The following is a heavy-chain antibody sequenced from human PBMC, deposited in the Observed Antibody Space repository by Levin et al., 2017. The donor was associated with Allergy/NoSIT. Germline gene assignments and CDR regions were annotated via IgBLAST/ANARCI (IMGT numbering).Heavy chain of an antibody. J-gene: IGHJ6*02. Sequence: GESLKISCKASGYSFTNYEINWVRQVPGQGPEWLGWINPKLGTTGYAQNLQVRVSMTSNISINTAYLELSSLRFDDTALYYCARAGGSGPIGHYYGLDVWGQGTTVAVSS. V-gene: IGHV1-8*01. CDR1: GYSFTNYE. CDR3: ARAGGSGPIGHYYGLDV. CDR2: INPKLGTT. D-gene: IGHD3-10*01.